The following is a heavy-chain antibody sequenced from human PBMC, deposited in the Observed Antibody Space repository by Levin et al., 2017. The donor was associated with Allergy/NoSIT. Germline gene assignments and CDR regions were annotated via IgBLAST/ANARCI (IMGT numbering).Heavy chain of an antibody. J-gene: IGHJ4*02. D-gene: IGHD3-10*01. Sequence: SETLSLTCTVSGGSISSYYWSWIRQPPGKGLEWIGYIYYSGSTNYNPSLKSRVTISVDTSKNQFSLKLSSVTAADTAVYYCASSALWFGELWAFNYWGQGTLVTVSS. CDR1: GGSISSYY. V-gene: IGHV4-59*08. CDR2: IYYSGST. CDR3: ASSALWFGELWAFNY.